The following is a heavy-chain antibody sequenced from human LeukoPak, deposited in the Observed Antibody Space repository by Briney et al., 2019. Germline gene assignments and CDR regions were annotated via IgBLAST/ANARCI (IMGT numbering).Heavy chain of an antibody. V-gene: IGHV4-31*03. Sequence: SETLSLTCSVSRASFNGSDYYWSWIRQHPGKGLEWIGYIYYSGSTYYNPSLKSRVTISVDTSKNQFSLKLSSVTAADTAVYYCARGAPSGGADFDYWGQGTLVTVSS. CDR3: ARGAPSGGADFDY. CDR2: IYYSGST. D-gene: IGHD3-16*01. J-gene: IGHJ4*02. CDR1: RASFNGSDYY.